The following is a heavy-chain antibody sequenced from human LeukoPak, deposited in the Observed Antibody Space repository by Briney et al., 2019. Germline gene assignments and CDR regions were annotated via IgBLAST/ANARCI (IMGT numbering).Heavy chain of an antibody. Sequence: GASLQISCKASGYSFTNYWIAWVRRMPGKGLECMGIIFPGDSDTKYSPSFRGQVTISADKSISTAYLQWSSLKASDTAMYYCARTWSTTSDFDYWGQGTLVTVSS. D-gene: IGHD1-1*01. J-gene: IGHJ4*02. CDR1: GYSFTNYW. CDR3: ARTWSTTSDFDY. CDR2: IFPGDSDT. V-gene: IGHV5-51*01.